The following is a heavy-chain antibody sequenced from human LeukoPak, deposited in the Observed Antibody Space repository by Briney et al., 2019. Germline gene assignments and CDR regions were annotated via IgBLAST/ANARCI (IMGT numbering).Heavy chain of an antibody. CDR3: ARHPHHCYGGSFFPPDY. CDR1: GGSISSSSSF. V-gene: IGHV4-39*01. D-gene: IGHD2-15*01. J-gene: IGHJ4*02. CDR2: VYYSGTT. Sequence: PSETLSLTCTVSGGSISSSSSFWGWIRQPPGKGLEWIATVYYSGTTYYNPSLKSRVTISVDTSKNQFSLKPSSVTAADTAVYYCARHPHHCYGGSFFPPDYWGQGALVTVSS.